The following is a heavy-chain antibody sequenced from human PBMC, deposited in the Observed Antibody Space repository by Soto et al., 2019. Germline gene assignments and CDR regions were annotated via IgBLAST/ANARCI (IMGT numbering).Heavy chain of an antibody. J-gene: IGHJ1*01. Sequence: PGGSLRLSCAASGFTFSSYAMSWVRQAPGKGLEWVSAISGSGGTTYYADPVKGRFTISRDNSKNTLYLQMNSLRAEDTAVYYCAKDFLEVTRTQGYFQHRGQGTLVTGSS. D-gene: IGHD2-21*02. V-gene: IGHV3-23*01. CDR2: ISGSGGTT. CDR3: AKDFLEVTRTQGYFQH. CDR1: GFTFSSYA.